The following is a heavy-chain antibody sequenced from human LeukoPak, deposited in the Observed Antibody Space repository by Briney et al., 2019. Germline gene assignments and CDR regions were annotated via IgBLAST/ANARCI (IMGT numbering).Heavy chain of an antibody. J-gene: IGHJ6*02. CDR3: AREVAAAGTGANYGMDV. Sequence: GASVKVSCKASGYTFTSYYMHLVRQAPGQGLEWMGIINPSGGSTSYAQKFQGRVTMTRDMSTSTVYMELSSLRSEDTAVYYCAREVAAAGTGANYGMDVWGQGTTVTVSS. V-gene: IGHV1-46*01. CDR1: GYTFTSYY. CDR2: INPSGGST. D-gene: IGHD6-13*01.